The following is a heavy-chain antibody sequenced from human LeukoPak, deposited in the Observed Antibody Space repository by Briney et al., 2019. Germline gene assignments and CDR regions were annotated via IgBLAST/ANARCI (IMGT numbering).Heavy chain of an antibody. D-gene: IGHD5-18*01. V-gene: IGHV3-64*01. CDR1: GFSISSYA. CDR2: ISNGGRI. Sequence: GGSLRLPCAASGFSISSYALHWVRQAPGKGLQYVSGISNGGRIDYANSVKGRFTISRDNSKNTLYLQMGSLRPEDMAVYYCARDFSYGSGFDYWGQGILVTVSS. CDR3: ARDFSYGSGFDY. J-gene: IGHJ4*02.